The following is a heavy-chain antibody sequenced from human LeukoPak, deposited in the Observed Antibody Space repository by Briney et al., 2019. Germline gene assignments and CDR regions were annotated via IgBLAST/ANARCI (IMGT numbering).Heavy chain of an antibody. V-gene: IGHV3-30*02. CDR1: GFTFSSYG. J-gene: IGHJ4*02. Sequence: PGGSLRLSCAASGFTFSSYGMHWVRQAPGKGLEWGAFIRYDGSNKYYADSVKGRFTISRDNSKNTLYLQMNSLRAEDTAVYYCSYSSSWYSLFDYWGQGTLVTVSS. D-gene: IGHD6-13*01. CDR2: IRYDGSNK. CDR3: SYSSSWYSLFDY.